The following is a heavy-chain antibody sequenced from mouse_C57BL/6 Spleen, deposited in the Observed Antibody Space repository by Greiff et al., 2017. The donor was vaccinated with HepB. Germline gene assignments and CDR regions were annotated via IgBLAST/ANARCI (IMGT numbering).Heavy chain of an antibody. V-gene: IGHV1-22*01. D-gene: IGHD1-1*01. CDR1: GYTFTDYN. Sequence: EVKLQQSGPELVKPGASVKMSCKASGYTFTDYNMHWVKQSHGKSLEWIGYINPNNGGTSYNQKFKGKATLTVNKSSSTAYMELRSLTSEDSAVYYCARALITTRSWFAYWGQGTLVTVSA. CDR3: ARALITTRSWFAY. CDR2: INPNNGGT. J-gene: IGHJ3*01.